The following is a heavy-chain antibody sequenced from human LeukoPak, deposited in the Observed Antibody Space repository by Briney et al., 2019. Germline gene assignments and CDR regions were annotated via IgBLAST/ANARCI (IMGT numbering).Heavy chain of an antibody. D-gene: IGHD5-18*01. CDR1: GYSISSGYY. Sequence: SETLSLTCAVSGYSISSGYYWGWIRPPPGKGLEGIGTIYHNGNTYYNPSLKSRVTISVDTSKNQFSLKLSSVTAADTAVYYCARVRYNYGDSDYWGQGTLVTVSS. CDR3: ARVRYNYGDSDY. J-gene: IGHJ4*02. CDR2: IYHNGNT. V-gene: IGHV4-38-2*01.